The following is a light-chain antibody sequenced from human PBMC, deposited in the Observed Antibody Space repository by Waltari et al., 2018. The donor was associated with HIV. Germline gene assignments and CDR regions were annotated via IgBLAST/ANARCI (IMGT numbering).Light chain of an antibody. CDR2: EVS. Sequence: QSALTQPASVSGYPGPLITIPFTGTSSDVGPYNLVSWFQQLPGEAPKLILFEVSERPSGVSSRFSGSKSGNTASLTISGLQAEDEADYYCAAWDGGIRAWVFGGGTKVTVL. J-gene: IGLJ3*02. V-gene: IGLV2-23*02. CDR1: SSDVGPYNL. CDR3: AAWDGGIRAWV.